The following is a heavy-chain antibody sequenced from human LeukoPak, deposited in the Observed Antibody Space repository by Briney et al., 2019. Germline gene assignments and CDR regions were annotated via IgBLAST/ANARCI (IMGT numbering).Heavy chain of an antibody. CDR1: GGSISSYY. CDR2: INYSGST. V-gene: IGHV4-59*08. CDR3: ARRDVDAFDI. Sequence: PSETLSLTCTVSGGSISSYYWSWIRQPPGKGLEWIGYINYSGSTNYNPSLKSRVTISGDTSKNQFSLKLSSVTAADTAVYYCARRDVDAFDIWGQGTMVTVSS. J-gene: IGHJ3*02.